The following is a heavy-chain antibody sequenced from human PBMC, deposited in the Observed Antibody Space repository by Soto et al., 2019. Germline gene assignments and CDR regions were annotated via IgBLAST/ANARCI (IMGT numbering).Heavy chain of an antibody. CDR1: GFTFSSYE. D-gene: IGHD1-26*01. Sequence: VGSLRLSCAASGFTFSSYEMNWVRQAPGKGLEWVSYISSDGTTIYYADSVKGRFTISRDNAKNSLSLQMNNLRAEDTAVYYCAKVEGIVGTTTSRYFQHWGQGTLVTVSS. CDR2: ISSDGTTI. V-gene: IGHV3-48*03. CDR3: AKVEGIVGTTTSRYFQH. J-gene: IGHJ1*01.